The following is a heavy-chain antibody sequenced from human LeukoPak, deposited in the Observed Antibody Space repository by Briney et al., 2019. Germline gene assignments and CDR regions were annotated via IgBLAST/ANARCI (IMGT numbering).Heavy chain of an antibody. V-gene: IGHV3-30*04. CDR1: GFTFSSYP. CDR3: ARTYYYGSGSYYPFDF. Sequence: GGSLRLSCAASGFTFSSYPMHWVRQAPGKGLEWVAGISYDGRNKYYADSVKGRFTISRDNSKNTLYLQMNSLRAEDTAVHYCARTYYYGSGSYYPFDFWGQGALVTVSS. J-gene: IGHJ4*02. D-gene: IGHD3-10*01. CDR2: ISYDGRNK.